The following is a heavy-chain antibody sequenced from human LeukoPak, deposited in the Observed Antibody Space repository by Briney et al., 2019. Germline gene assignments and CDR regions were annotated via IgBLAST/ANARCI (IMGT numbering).Heavy chain of an antibody. CDR1: GYTFTSYY. D-gene: IGHD2-2*01. CDR2: INPSGGST. J-gene: IGHJ6*02. CDR3: ARDSPVVPAAIFYYYYGMDV. Sequence: ASVKVSCKASGYTFTSYYMHWVRQAPGQGLEWMGIINPSGGSTSYAQKFQGRVTMTRDTSTSTVYMELSGLRYEDTAVYYCARDSPVVPAAIFYYYYGMDVWGQETTVTVSS. V-gene: IGHV1-46*01.